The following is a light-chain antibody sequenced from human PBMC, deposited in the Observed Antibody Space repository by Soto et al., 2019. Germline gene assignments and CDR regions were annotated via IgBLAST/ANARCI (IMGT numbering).Light chain of an antibody. Sequence: QSALTQPASVSGSPGQSITISCTGTSSDVGGYNYVSWYQHHPGKVPKLMIYEVSNRPSGVSNRFSGSKSGNTASLTISGLQAEDEADYYCTSYTSTINVFGGGTKVTVL. CDR2: EVS. CDR1: SSDVGGYNY. V-gene: IGLV2-14*01. CDR3: TSYTSTINV. J-gene: IGLJ3*02.